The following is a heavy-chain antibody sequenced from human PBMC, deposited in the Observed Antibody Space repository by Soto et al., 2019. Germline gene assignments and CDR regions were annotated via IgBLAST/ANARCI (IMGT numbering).Heavy chain of an antibody. J-gene: IGHJ6*02. CDR1: GFRFSDYP. V-gene: IGHV3-11*03. CDR3: VRGSPTPGLDI. Sequence: PGGSLRLSCVGSGFRFSDYPLNWVRQAPGQGLEWVAYINSRGSSTNYVDSVRGRFSTSRDNTRNSFYLHMNSLRVGDTAAYYCVRGSPTPGLDIWGRGTTVTVSS. CDR2: INSRGSST. D-gene: IGHD1-1*01.